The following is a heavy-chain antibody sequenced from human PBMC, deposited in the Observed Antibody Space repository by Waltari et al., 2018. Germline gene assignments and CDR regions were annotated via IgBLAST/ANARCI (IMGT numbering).Heavy chain of an antibody. CDR3: ARDERITIFGVVTGGFDY. J-gene: IGHJ4*02. CDR1: GGSISSYY. Sequence: QVQLQESGPGLVKPSETLSLTCTVSGGSISSYYWSWIRQPAGKGLEWIGRIYTSGRTNYNPSLKIRVTMSVDTSKIQFSLKLSSVTAADTAVYYCARDERITIFGVVTGGFDYWGQGTLVTVSS. V-gene: IGHV4-4*07. D-gene: IGHD3-3*01. CDR2: IYTSGRT.